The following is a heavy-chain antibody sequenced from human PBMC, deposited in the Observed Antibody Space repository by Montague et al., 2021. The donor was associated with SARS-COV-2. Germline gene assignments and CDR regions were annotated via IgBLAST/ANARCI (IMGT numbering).Heavy chain of an antibody. CDR1: GFTFSSYD. CDR3: AREYSAPRWFGEYNRYGMDV. V-gene: IGHV3-33*08. Sequence: SLRLSCAASGFTFSSYDMHWVRQAPGKALEWVAVIWYDGSNQYXXXSXXXRFXISRDNSKNTLYLQMNSLRAEDTAVYYCAREYSAPRWFGEYNRYGMDVWGQGTTVTVSS. D-gene: IGHD3-10*01. CDR2: IWYDGSNQ. J-gene: IGHJ6*02.